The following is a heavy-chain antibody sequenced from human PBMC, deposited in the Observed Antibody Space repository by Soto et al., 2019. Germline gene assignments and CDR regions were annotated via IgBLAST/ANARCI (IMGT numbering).Heavy chain of an antibody. D-gene: IGHD2-2*01. J-gene: IGHJ5*02. CDR3: ARAHPPNLLPGSRFDP. CDR2: INPYTGNT. CDR1: GYTFTNHG. V-gene: IGHV1-18*01. Sequence: QVQLVQSGAEVKKPGASVRVSCKTSGYTFTNHGIIWVRQAPGQGLEWMGWINPYTGNTNYAQYLQGRVIMTTDTSTTTAYMDLESLTSDDTAVYYCARAHPPNLLPGSRFDPWGQGTLVTVSS.